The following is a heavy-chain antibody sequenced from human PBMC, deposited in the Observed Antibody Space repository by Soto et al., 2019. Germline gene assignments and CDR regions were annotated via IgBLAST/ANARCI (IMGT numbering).Heavy chain of an antibody. J-gene: IGHJ6*02. CDR2: ITTVGDT. Sequence: GGSLRLSCAASGFTFSNYDMHWVRQVTGKGLEWVSGITTVGDTYYPGSVKGRFTISREKAKNSLYLQMNSLSAGDTAVYYCARELHGGSYGMDVWGQGTTVTVSS. CDR3: ARELHGGSYGMDV. CDR1: GFTFSNYD. V-gene: IGHV3-13*01.